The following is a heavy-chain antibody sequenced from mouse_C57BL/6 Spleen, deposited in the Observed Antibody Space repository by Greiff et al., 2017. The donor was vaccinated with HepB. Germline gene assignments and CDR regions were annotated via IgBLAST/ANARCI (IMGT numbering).Heavy chain of an antibody. J-gene: IGHJ4*01. Sequence: QVQLQQPGAELVMPGASVKLSCKASGYTFTSYWMHWVKQRPGQGLEWIGEIDPSDGYTNYNQKFKGKSTLTVDKSSSTAYMQLSSLTSEDAAVYYCGPGITNAMDYWGQGTSVTVSS. CDR1: GYTFTSYW. V-gene: IGHV1-69*01. D-gene: IGHD2-4*01. CDR2: IDPSDGYT. CDR3: GPGITNAMDY.